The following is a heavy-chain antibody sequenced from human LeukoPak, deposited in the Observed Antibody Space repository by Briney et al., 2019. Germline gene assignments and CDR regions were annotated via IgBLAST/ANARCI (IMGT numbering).Heavy chain of an antibody. CDR3: ARDWQLVGDYYYYMDV. V-gene: IGHV3-11*06. Sequence: PGGSLRLSCAASGFTFSDYYMSWIRQAPGKGLEWVSSISSSSSYIYYADSVKGRFTISRDNAKNSLYLQMNSLRAEDTAVYYCARDWQLVGDYYYYMDVWGKGTTVTVSS. CDR2: ISSSSSYI. CDR1: GFTFSDYY. J-gene: IGHJ6*03. D-gene: IGHD6-6*01.